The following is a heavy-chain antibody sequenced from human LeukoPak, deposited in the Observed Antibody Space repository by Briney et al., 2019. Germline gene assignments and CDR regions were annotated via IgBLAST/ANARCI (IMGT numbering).Heavy chain of an antibody. CDR1: GGSFSGYY. V-gene: IGHV4-34*01. CDR2: INHSGST. CDR3: ARGTAVAGFDY. J-gene: IGHJ4*02. D-gene: IGHD6-19*01. Sequence: SETLSLTCAVYGGSFSGYYWSWIRQPPGKGLEWIGEINHSGSTNYNPSLRSRVTISVDTSKNQFSLKLSSVTAADTAVYYCARGTAVAGFDYWGQGTLVTVSS.